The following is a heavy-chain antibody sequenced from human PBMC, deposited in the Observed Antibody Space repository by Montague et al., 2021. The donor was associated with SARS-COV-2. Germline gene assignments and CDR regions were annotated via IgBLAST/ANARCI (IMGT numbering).Heavy chain of an antibody. CDR3: VRHSHYDGLNGPPDF. CDR2: VLYNKGT. D-gene: IGHD3-9*01. CDR1: GVSVTDYY. Sequence: SETLSLTCTVSGVSVTDYYWSWIRQPPGKGLEWVGDVLYNKGTNFNPSLKSRVAISVDTSKNQFSLRLTSVTAADMAFYYCVRHSHYDGLNGPPDFWDQGTLVTVSS. V-gene: IGHV4-59*08. J-gene: IGHJ4*02.